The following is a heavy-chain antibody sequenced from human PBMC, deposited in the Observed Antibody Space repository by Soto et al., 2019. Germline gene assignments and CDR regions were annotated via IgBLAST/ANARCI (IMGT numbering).Heavy chain of an antibody. V-gene: IGHV4-39*01. D-gene: IGHD3-3*01. CDR3: ASGRDDFWSGYYGRFDY. Sequence: SETLSLTCTVSGGSISSSSYYWGWIRQPPGKGLEWIGSIYYSGSTYYNPSLKSRVTISVDTSKNQFSLKLSSVTAADTAVYYCASGRDDFWSGYYGRFDYWGQGTLVTVYS. CDR1: GGSISSSSYY. CDR2: IYYSGST. J-gene: IGHJ4*02.